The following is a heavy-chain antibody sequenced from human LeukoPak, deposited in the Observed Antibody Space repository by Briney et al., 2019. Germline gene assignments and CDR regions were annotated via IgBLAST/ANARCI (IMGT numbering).Heavy chain of an antibody. CDR1: GGSISSYY. V-gene: IGHV4-4*07. Sequence: ETLSLTCTVSGGSISSYYWSWIRQPAGKGLEWIGRIYTSGSTNYNPSLKSRVTISVDTSKNQFSLKLSSVTAADTAVYYCARDLTYYDFWNNWFDPWGQGTLVTVSS. CDR2: IYTSGST. J-gene: IGHJ5*02. D-gene: IGHD3-3*01. CDR3: ARDLTYYDFWNNWFDP.